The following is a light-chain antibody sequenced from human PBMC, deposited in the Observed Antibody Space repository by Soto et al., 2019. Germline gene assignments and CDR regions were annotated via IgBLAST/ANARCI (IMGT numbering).Light chain of an antibody. CDR1: SSNFGRHT. CDR2: TNT. J-gene: IGLJ2*01. V-gene: IGLV1-44*01. CDR3: AAWDDTLNGVV. Sequence: QSVLTQPPSASGTPGQSVTMSCSGSSSNFGRHTVSWYQQLPGTAPRLLIYTNTQRPSGVPDRFSGSKSGNSASLTISGLQSDDEAVYHCAAWDDTLNGVVFGGGTKLTVL.